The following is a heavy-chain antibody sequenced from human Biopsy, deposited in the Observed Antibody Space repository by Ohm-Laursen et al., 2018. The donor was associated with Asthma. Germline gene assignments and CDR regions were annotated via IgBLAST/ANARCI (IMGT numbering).Heavy chain of an antibody. J-gene: IGHJ4*02. V-gene: IGHV1-69*13. CDR3: ARKAGSCISRTCYSLDF. D-gene: IGHD2-2*01. CDR1: GGTFNTYV. CDR2: INSVFGTT. Sequence: SVKVSCKSLGGTFNTYVISWVRQAPGQGLEWMGGINSVFGTTTYPQKFQDRVTITADDSTSTVYMGLSSLRSEDTAVYYCARKAGSCISRTCYSLDFWGQGTLVTVSS.